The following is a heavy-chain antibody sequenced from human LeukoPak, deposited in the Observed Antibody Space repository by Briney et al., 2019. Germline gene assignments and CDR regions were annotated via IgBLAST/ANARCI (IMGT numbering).Heavy chain of an antibody. CDR1: GFTFSSYD. CDR2: IGTAGDT. V-gene: IGHV3-13*04. J-gene: IGHJ4*02. Sequence: GGSLRLSCAASGFTFSSYDMHWVRQATGKGLEWVSAIGTAGDTYYPGSVKGRFTISRENAKNSLYLQMNSLRAGDTAAYYCARGNSGSYFDYWGQGTLVTVSS. CDR3: ARGNSGSYFDY. D-gene: IGHD1-26*01.